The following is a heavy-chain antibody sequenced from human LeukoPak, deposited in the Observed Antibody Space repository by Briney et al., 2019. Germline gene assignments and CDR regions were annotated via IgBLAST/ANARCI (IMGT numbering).Heavy chain of an antibody. CDR1: GFAFSSYA. D-gene: IGHD6-19*01. CDR3: AKDALKYSSGWYSDY. Sequence: GGSLRLPCAASGFAFSSYAMSWVRQAPGKGLEWVSAISGSGGSTYYADSVKGRFTISKDNSKNTLYLQMNSLRAEDTAVYYCAKDALKYSSGWYSDYWGQGTLVTVSS. CDR2: ISGSGGST. V-gene: IGHV3-23*01. J-gene: IGHJ4*02.